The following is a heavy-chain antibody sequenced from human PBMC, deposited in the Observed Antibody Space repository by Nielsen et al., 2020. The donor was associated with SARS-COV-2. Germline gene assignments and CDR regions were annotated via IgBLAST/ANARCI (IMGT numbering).Heavy chain of an antibody. J-gene: IGHJ3*01. V-gene: IGHV3-30*18. CDR1: GYTFTGYY. D-gene: IGHD5-24*01. Sequence: SCKASGYTFTGYYIHWVRQAPGKGLEWVAFTSYDERNKYYVDSVKGRFTISRDDSKNTLFLQMDGLRVEDTAMYYCAKDSDRWVQFVGDAFDLWGQGTMVTVSS. CDR2: TSYDERNK. CDR3: AKDSDRWVQFVGDAFDL.